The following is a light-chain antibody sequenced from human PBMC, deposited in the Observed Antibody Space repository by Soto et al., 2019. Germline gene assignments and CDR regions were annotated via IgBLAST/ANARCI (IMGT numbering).Light chain of an antibody. J-gene: IGLJ2*01. Sequence: QSVLTQSPSVSGTPGQRVAISCSGSSSNIGSNTVSWYQQLPGTAPKLLIHSNNQGPSGVPDRFSGSKAGTSASLAISGLQSEDEADYYCAAWDDSLNGVVFGGGTKLTVL. V-gene: IGLV1-44*01. CDR3: AAWDDSLNGVV. CDR2: SNN. CDR1: SSNIGSNT.